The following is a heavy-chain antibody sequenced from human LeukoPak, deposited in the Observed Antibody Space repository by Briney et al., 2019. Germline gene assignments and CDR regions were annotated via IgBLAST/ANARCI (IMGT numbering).Heavy chain of an antibody. Sequence: GGSLRLSCAASGFTFSSYVMSWVRQAPGKGLEWVSSITGSGGSTYYADSVKGRFTISRDISKNTLYLQMNSLRAEDTAVYYCAKAGIPVGAAYFDYWGQGTLVTVSS. CDR2: ITGSGGST. J-gene: IGHJ4*02. CDR1: GFTFSSYV. V-gene: IGHV3-23*01. CDR3: AKAGIPVGAAYFDY. D-gene: IGHD2-15*01.